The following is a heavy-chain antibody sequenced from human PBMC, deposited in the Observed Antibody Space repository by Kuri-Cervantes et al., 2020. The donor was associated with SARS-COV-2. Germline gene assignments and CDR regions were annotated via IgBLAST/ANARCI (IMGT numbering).Heavy chain of an antibody. J-gene: IGHJ4*02. V-gene: IGHV1-2*02. Sequence: ASVKVSCKASGYTFTGYYIHWVRQAPGHGLEWMGWINPSGGGTHYSQKFQDRVTMTRDTSIATAYMELNSLRSEDTAVYYCARDDLHSSSWDFDYWGQGTLVTVSS. D-gene: IGHD6-13*01. CDR3: ARDDLHSSSWDFDY. CDR1: GYTFTGYY. CDR2: INPSGGGT.